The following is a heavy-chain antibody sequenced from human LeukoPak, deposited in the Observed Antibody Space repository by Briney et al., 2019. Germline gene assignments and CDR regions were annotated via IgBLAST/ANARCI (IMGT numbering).Heavy chain of an antibody. CDR2: ISGSGGST. CDR3: AKVMLPMVRGAFDY. CDR1: GLIYNSYA. D-gene: IGHD3-10*01. Sequence: GGSLTLLCGPCGLIYNSYALRGLRQAPGKGLEWVSAISGSGGSTYYADSVKGRFTISRDNSKNTLYLQMNSLRAEGTAVYYCAKVMLPMVRGAFDYWGQGTLVTVSS. V-gene: IGHV3-23*01. J-gene: IGHJ4*02.